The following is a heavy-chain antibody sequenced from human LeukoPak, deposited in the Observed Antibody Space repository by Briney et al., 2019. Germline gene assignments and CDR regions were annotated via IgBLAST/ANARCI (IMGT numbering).Heavy chain of an antibody. Sequence: GGSLRLSCAASGFTFSSYSMNWVRQAPGKGLEWVSSISSSSSFIYYADSVKGRFTTSRDNAKNSLYLQMNSLRAEDTAVYYCARPGAGGTSYNYYYYGMDVWGQGTAVTVSS. CDR3: ARPGAGGTSYNYYYYGMDV. J-gene: IGHJ6*02. CDR1: GFTFSSYS. CDR2: ISSSSSFI. D-gene: IGHD3-16*01. V-gene: IGHV3-21*01.